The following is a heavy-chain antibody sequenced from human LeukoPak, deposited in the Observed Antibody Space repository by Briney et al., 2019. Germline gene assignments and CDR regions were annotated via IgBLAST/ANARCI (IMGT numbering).Heavy chain of an antibody. V-gene: IGHV3-30*02. Sequence: QSGGSLRLSCAASGFTFSSYGMHWVRQAPGKGLGWVAFIRYDGSNKYYADSVKGRFTISRDNSKNTLYLQMNSLRAEDTAVYYCAKPGIAVAATTRPAEYFQHWGQGTLVTVSS. CDR2: IRYDGSNK. CDR1: GFTFSSYG. J-gene: IGHJ1*01. D-gene: IGHD6-19*01. CDR3: AKPGIAVAATTRPAEYFQH.